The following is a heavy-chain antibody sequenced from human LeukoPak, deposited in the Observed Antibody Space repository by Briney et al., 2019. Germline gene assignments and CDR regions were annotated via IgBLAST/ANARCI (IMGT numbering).Heavy chain of an antibody. D-gene: IGHD3-3*01. CDR1: GFTFSSYA. Sequence: GGSLRLSCAASGFTFSSYAMSWVRQAPGKGLEWVANIKQDGSEKYYVDSVKGRFTISRDNAKNSLYLQMSSLRAEDTAVYYCAIVTIFGVVTRFDYWGQGTLVTVSS. V-gene: IGHV3-7*01. J-gene: IGHJ4*02. CDR2: IKQDGSEK. CDR3: AIVTIFGVVTRFDY.